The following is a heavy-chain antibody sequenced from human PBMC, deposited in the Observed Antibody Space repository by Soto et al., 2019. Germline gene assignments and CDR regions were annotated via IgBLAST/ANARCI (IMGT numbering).Heavy chain of an antibody. V-gene: IGHV4-59*01. Sequence: PSETLSLTCTVSGGSINTYYWSWIRQPPGKGLEWIGYVDYSGNSDSSPSLKSRVTISIDTSKKQVSLKLNSVTAADTAVYYCERTWFSVAGRFHFDYWGQGIPVTVSS. CDR3: ERTWFSVAGRFHFDY. CDR2: VDYSGNS. D-gene: IGHD6-19*01. J-gene: IGHJ4*02. CDR1: GGSINTYY.